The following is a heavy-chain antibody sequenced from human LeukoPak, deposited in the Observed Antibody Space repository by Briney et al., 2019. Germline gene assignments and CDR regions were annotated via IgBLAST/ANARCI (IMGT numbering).Heavy chain of an antibody. CDR1: GGTFGSYA. D-gene: IGHD3-22*01. Sequence: SVKVSCKASGGTFGSYAISWVRQAPGQGLEWMGRIIPIFGIANYAQKFQGRVTITADKSTSTAYMELSSLRSEDTAVYYCARGGRYYYDSSGYYDYWGQGTLVTVSS. V-gene: IGHV1-69*04. J-gene: IGHJ4*02. CDR3: ARGGRYYYDSSGYYDY. CDR2: IIPIFGIA.